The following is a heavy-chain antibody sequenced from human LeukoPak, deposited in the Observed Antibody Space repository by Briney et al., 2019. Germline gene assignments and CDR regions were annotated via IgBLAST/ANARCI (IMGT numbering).Heavy chain of an antibody. CDR3: ARVTDDSSGYYPSQYYYMDV. CDR2: INHSGST. CDR1: GGSFSGYY. Sequence: PSETLSLTCAVYGGSFSGYYWSWIRQPPGKGLDWIGEINHSGSTNYNPSLKSRVTISVDTSKNQFSLKLSSVTAADTAVYYCARVTDDSSGYYPSQYYYMDVWGKGTTVTVSS. V-gene: IGHV4-34*01. D-gene: IGHD3-22*01. J-gene: IGHJ6*03.